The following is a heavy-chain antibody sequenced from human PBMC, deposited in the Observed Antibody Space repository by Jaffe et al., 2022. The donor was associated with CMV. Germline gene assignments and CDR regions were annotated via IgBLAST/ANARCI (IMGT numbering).Heavy chain of an antibody. CDR1: GGSISSYY. Sequence: QVQLQESGPGLVKPSETLSLTCTVSGGSISSYYWSWIRQPPGKGLEWIGYIYYSGSTNYNPSLKSRVTISVDTSKNQFSLKLSSVTAADTAVYYCARGVSYDFWSGYYYYYMDVWGKGTTVTVSS. D-gene: IGHD3-3*01. J-gene: IGHJ6*03. CDR2: IYYSGST. CDR3: ARGVSYDFWSGYYYYYMDV. V-gene: IGHV4-59*01.